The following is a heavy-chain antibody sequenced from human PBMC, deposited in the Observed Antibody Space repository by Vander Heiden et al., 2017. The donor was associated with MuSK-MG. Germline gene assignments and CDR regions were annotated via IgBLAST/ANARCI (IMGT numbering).Heavy chain of an antibody. CDR2: VRHEGSDT. CDR1: GFAFSGYW. V-gene: IGHV3-74*01. J-gene: IGHJ4*02. D-gene: IGHD3-10*01. CDR3: ARVADGDVFEGVDF. Sequence: EVHLVESGGGLVQPGGSLTLSCAASGFAFSGYWMHWVRQAPGEGLVWVAIVRHEGSDTEYADSVKGRFTISRDNARRTLYLEMNSLRAEDTAVYYCARVADGDVFEGVDFWGQGTLVTVSS.